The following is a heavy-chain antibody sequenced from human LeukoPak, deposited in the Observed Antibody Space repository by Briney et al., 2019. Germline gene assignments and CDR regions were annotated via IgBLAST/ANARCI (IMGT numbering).Heavy chain of an antibody. D-gene: IGHD2-2*01. Sequence: GASVNVSCKTSGYSENFYGITWVRQVAGQGLEGMGWISAQHGQTEYAPNSQDRVTMTTDTYTNTAYMELRSLRSDDTAVYYCAGSLGYCTSNVCYLKYWGQGTLVTVSS. J-gene: IGHJ4*02. CDR3: AGSLGYCTSNVCYLKY. CDR2: ISAQHGQT. V-gene: IGHV1-18*01. CDR1: GYSENFYG.